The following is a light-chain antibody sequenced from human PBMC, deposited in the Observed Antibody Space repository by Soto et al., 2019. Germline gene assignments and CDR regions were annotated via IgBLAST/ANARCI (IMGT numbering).Light chain of an antibody. J-gene: IGKJ1*01. V-gene: IGKV3-11*01. CDR3: QQRTKWRT. CDR1: QSVSSS. CDR2: DAS. Sequence: EIVMTQSPATLSVSPGGRATLSCRASQSVSSSLAWYQQKPGQAPRLLIYDASNRATGIPARFSGSGSGTDFTLTISSLEPEDFAVYYCQQRTKWRTFGQGTKVDIK.